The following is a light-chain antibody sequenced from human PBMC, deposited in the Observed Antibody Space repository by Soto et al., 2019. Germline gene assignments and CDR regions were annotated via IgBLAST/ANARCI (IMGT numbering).Light chain of an antibody. J-gene: IGLJ1*01. V-gene: IGLV2-14*01. Sequence: QSALTQPASVSGSPGQSITISCTGTSSDVGGYNYVSWYQQHPGKAPKLMIYEVSNRPSGVSNRFSGSKSGNTASLTISGLQAKDEADYYCSSYTSGSIDYVFGPGTKLTVL. CDR3: SSYTSGSIDYV. CDR2: EVS. CDR1: SSDVGGYNY.